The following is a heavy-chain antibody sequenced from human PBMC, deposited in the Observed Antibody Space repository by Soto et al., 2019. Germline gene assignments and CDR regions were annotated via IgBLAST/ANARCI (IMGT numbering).Heavy chain of an antibody. V-gene: IGHV6-1*01. Sequence: PSRGLEWLGATYYKSKWYNDYAQSVKSRITINPDTSKNQFSLHLNSVTPEDTAVYYCARDRESGPNGFDYWGQATLVT. CDR2: TYYKSKWYN. D-gene: IGHD3-10*01. J-gene: IGHJ4*01. CDR3: ARDRESGPNGFDY.